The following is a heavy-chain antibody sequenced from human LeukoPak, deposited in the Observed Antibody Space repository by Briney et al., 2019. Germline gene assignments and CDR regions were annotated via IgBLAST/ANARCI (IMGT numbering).Heavy chain of an antibody. CDR2: ISYSGST. CDR3: ARTFGRGPWYFDL. J-gene: IGHJ2*01. D-gene: IGHD3/OR15-3a*01. CDR1: GVSISSYY. Sequence: SDTLSLTCTVSGVSISSYYWSWIRQLPGKGLEWIGYISYSGSTNSNSSLKSRVTTSVDTSKNHFSLKLSSATAADTAVYYCARTFGRGPWYFDLWGRGTLVTVYS. V-gene: IGHV4-59*07.